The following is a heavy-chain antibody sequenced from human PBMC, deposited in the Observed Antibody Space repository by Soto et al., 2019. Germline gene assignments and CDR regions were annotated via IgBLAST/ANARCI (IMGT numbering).Heavy chain of an antibody. D-gene: IGHD2-15*01. J-gene: IGHJ3*02. CDR1: GGSISSGGYY. Sequence: QVQLQESGPGLVKPSQTLSLTCTVSGGSISSGGYYWSWIRQHPGKGLEWIGYIYYSGSTYYNPSLKSRVTISVDTSKNQFSLKLSSVTAADTAVYYCARDFCPEGDSGGSCPPYAFDIWGQGTMVTVSS. V-gene: IGHV4-31*03. CDR3: ARDFCPEGDSGGSCPPYAFDI. CDR2: IYYSGST.